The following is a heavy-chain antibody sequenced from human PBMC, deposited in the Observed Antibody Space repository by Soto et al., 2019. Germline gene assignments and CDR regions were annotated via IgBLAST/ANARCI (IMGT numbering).Heavy chain of an antibody. CDR3: ANHDSSGYYWAPYDY. J-gene: IGHJ4*02. Sequence: PGGSLRLSCAASGFTFSSYAMSWVRQAPGKGLEWVSGISGSGGSTYYADSVKGRFTISRDNSKNTLYLQMNSLRAEDTAVYYCANHDSSGYYWAPYDYWGPGTLVTVSS. CDR2: ISGSGGST. CDR1: GFTFSSYA. V-gene: IGHV3-23*01. D-gene: IGHD3-22*01.